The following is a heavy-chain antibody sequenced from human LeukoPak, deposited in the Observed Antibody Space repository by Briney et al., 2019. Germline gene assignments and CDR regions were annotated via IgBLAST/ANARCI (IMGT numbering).Heavy chain of an antibody. Sequence: GGSLRLSCAGSGFTFSSYGMHWVRQAPGKGLEWVAVIWYDGSNKYYADSVKGRFTISRDNSKNTLYLQMNSLRAEDTAVYYCAKDPRPDSSGYWYWGQGTLVTVSS. D-gene: IGHD3-22*01. CDR2: IWYDGSNK. CDR1: GFTFSSYG. V-gene: IGHV3-33*06. J-gene: IGHJ4*02. CDR3: AKDPRPDSSGYWY.